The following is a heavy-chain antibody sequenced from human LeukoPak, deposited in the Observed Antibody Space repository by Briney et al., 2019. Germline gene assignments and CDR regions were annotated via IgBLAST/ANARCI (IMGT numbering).Heavy chain of an antibody. CDR1: GFTFNNYA. J-gene: IGHJ4*02. D-gene: IGHD4-17*01. Sequence: GGSLRLSCAASGFTFNNYAMNWVRQAPGKGLEWVSSISGGGETTYYADSAKGRFTISRDNSQNTLYLQMNSLRAEDTAVFYCARDYADYVGYFFFDYWGQGTLVTVSS. CDR3: ARDYADYVGYFFFDY. V-gene: IGHV3-23*01. CDR2: ISGGGETT.